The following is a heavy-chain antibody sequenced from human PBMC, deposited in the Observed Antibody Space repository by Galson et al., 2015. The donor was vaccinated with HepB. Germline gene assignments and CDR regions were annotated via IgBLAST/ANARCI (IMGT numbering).Heavy chain of an antibody. CDR1: GFTFDSYA. Sequence: SLRLSCAASGFTFDSYALHWVRQAPGKGLEWVAVISYDGSNKYYADSVKGRFTISRDNSKNTLYLQMNSLRAEDTAVYYCVSFFFYGSQNPLRPIADYWGQGTLVIVSS. CDR3: VSFFFYGSQNPLRPIADY. CDR2: ISYDGSNK. J-gene: IGHJ4*02. V-gene: IGHV3-30-3*01. D-gene: IGHD3-10*01.